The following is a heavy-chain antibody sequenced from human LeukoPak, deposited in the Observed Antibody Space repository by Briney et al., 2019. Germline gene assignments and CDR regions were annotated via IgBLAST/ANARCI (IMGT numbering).Heavy chain of an antibody. CDR2: MNPNSGNT. D-gene: IGHD5-12*01. CDR1: GGTFTSYD. Sequence: ASVKVSCKASGGTFTSYDINWVRQATGQGLEWMGWMNPNSGNTGYAQKFQGRVTTTRNTSISTAYMELSSLRSEDTAVYYCARGLRVNRFWFDPWGQGTLVTVSS. CDR3: ARGLRVNRFWFDP. J-gene: IGHJ5*02. V-gene: IGHV1-8*01.